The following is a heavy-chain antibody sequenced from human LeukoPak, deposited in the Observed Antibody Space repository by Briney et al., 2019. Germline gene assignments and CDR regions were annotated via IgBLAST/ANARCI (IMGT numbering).Heavy chain of an antibody. D-gene: IGHD6-13*01. J-gene: IGHJ6*02. CDR3: ARGRRARSYSSSWYVNHYYYGMDV. CDR1: GGSISSGGYS. V-gene: IGHV4-34*01. Sequence: PSETLSLTCAVSGGSISSGGYSWSWIRQPPGKGLEWIGEINHSGSTNYNPSLKSRVTISVDTSKNQFSLKLSSVTAADTAVYYCARGRRARSYSSSWYVNHYYYGMDVWGQGTTVTVSS. CDR2: INHSGST.